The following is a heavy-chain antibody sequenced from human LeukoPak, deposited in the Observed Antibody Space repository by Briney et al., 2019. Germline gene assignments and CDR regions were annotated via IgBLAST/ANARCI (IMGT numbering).Heavy chain of an antibody. Sequence: GGSLGLSCAASGFSFSDYGVHWVRQAPGKGLEWVAVIWYDGSIKYYADSVKGRFTISRDNSRNTVYLQMNSLRAEDTAVYYCVKGFDWYFDLWGRGTLVTVSS. J-gene: IGHJ2*01. CDR1: GFSFSDYG. CDR3: VKGFDWYFDL. V-gene: IGHV3-33*06. CDR2: IWYDGSIK.